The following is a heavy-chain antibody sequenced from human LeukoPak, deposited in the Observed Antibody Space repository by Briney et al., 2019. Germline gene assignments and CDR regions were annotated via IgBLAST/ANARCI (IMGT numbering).Heavy chain of an antibody. CDR1: GDSVSSNTAA. Sequence: SQTLSLTCAISGDSVSSNTAAWNWIRQSPSRGLEWLGRSYYRYKWYNDYAVSVKIRITINPDTSKNQFSLQLNSVTPEDTAVYYCARDLETCSSTSCYGDAFDIWGQGTMVTVSS. V-gene: IGHV6-1*01. CDR2: SYYRYKWYN. J-gene: IGHJ3*02. D-gene: IGHD2-2*01. CDR3: ARDLETCSSTSCYGDAFDI.